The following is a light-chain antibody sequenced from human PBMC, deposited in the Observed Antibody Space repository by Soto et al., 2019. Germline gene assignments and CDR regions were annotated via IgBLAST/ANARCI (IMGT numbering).Light chain of an antibody. Sequence: QTVVTQEPSFSVSPGGTVTLTCGLSSGSVSTSYYPSWYQQTPGQAPRTLISSTDTRSSGVPDRFSGSILGNKAALTITGAQADDEADYYCVLYMGSGTVVFGGGTKLTVL. CDR3: VLYMGSGTVV. J-gene: IGLJ3*02. CDR2: STD. CDR1: SGSVSTSYY. V-gene: IGLV8-61*01.